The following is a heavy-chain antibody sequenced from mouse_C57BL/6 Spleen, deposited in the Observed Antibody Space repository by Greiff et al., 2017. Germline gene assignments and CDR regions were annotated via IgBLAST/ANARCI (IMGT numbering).Heavy chain of an antibody. CDR1: GYAFTNYL. Sequence: VQLVESGAELVRPGTSVKVSCKASGYAFTNYLIEWVKQRPGQGLEWIGVINPGSGGTNYNEKFKGKATLTADKSSSTAYMQLSSLTSEDSAVYFCARNNAQGFAYWGQGTLVTVSA. V-gene: IGHV1-54*01. CDR2: INPGSGGT. CDR3: ARNNAQGFAY. J-gene: IGHJ3*01. D-gene: IGHD1-3*01.